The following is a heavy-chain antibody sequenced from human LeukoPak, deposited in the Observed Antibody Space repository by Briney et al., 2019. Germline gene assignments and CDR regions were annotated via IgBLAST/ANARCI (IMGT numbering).Heavy chain of an antibody. CDR2: ISYIGST. D-gene: IGHD6-6*01. CDR1: GDSISSGTFY. V-gene: IGHV4-31*03. J-gene: IGHJ4*02. CDR3: ARDGYTRSSYFDY. Sequence: SQTLSLTCTVSGDSISSGTFYWSWIRQHPGKGLEWIGYISYIGSTYYNPSLKSRVTISVDTSKNQFSLKLSSVTAADTAVYYCARDGYTRSSYFDYRGQGTLVTVSS.